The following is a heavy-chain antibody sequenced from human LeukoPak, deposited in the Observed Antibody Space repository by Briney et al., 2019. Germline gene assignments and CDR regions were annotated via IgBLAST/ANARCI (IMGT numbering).Heavy chain of an antibody. Sequence: ASVTVSCKASGYTFTGYYIHWVRQAPGQGLEWMGWINPNSGDTHYAQKFQGRVAMTSDTSINTAYMDLSSLKSDDTAVYYCARIPLNLQDYWGQGTLVAVPS. CDR1: GYTFTGYY. CDR3: ARIPLNLQDY. CDR2: INPNSGDT. V-gene: IGHV1-2*02. J-gene: IGHJ4*02.